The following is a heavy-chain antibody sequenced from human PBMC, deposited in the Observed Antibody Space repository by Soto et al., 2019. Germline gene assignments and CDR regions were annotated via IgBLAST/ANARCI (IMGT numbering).Heavy chain of an antibody. CDR3: TRYQELLYLVELSVRN. CDR1: GYTFTSYG. D-gene: IGHD3-16*02. V-gene: IGHV1-18*01. Sequence: QVQLVQSGAEVKKPGASVKVSCKASGYTFTSYGISWVRQAPGQGLEWMGWISAYNGNTNYAQKLKGRVTMARDTSTGPAYLELLGLRSDDTAVYYCTRYQELLYLVELSVRNWGHGTLVTVSS. CDR2: ISAYNGNT. J-gene: IGHJ4*01.